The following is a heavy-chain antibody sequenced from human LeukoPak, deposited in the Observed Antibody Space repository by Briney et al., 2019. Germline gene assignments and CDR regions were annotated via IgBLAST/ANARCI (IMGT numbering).Heavy chain of an antibody. Sequence: GGSLRPSCAASGFTFSDYYMSWIRQAPGKGLGWVSYISSNGGTISYADFVKGRFTISRDNANNSLYLQMNSLRAEDTAVYYCARVGGWEQLAYWGQGTLVTVSS. CDR1: GFTFSDYY. J-gene: IGHJ4*02. CDR2: ISSNGGTI. D-gene: IGHD1/OR15-1a*01. CDR3: ARVGGWEQLAY. V-gene: IGHV3-11*04.